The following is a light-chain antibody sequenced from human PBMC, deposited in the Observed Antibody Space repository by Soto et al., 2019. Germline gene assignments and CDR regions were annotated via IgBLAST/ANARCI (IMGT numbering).Light chain of an antibody. Sequence: DIQMTQSPSSLSASVGDRVTITCRASQTISSYLNCYQQTPGKAPKLLIYAASSLQSGVPSRFSGSGSGTDFTLTISSLQPADFATYYCQQSYSTPLTFGGGTKVEI. CDR3: QQSYSTPLT. J-gene: IGKJ4*01. V-gene: IGKV1-39*01. CDR2: AAS. CDR1: QTISSY.